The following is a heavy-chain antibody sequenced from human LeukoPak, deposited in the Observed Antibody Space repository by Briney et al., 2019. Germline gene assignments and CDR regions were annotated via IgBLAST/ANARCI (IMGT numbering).Heavy chain of an antibody. V-gene: IGHV5-51*01. J-gene: IGHJ6*02. D-gene: IGHD4-23*01. CDR2: IYPGDSDT. Sequence: XEALEISCKGSGYSFTSYWIGWVRQMPGKGVEGMGIIYPGDSDTRYSPSFEGQVTISADKSISTAYLQWSSLKASDTAMYYCARRSNSAYYYYGMDVWGQGTTVTVSS. CDR1: GYSFTSYW. CDR3: ARRSNSAYYYYGMDV.